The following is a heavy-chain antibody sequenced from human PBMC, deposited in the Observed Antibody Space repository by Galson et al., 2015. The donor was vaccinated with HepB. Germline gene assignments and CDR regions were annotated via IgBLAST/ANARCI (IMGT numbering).Heavy chain of an antibody. CDR3: ARDACSSTSCYYPYYYYYMDV. CDR2: IWYDGSNK. D-gene: IGHD2-2*01. CDR1: GFTFSSYG. V-gene: IGHV3-33*01. J-gene: IGHJ6*03. Sequence: SLRLSCAASGFTFSSYGMHWVRQAPGKGLEWVAVIWYDGSNKYYADSVKGRFTISRGNSKNTLYLQMNSLRAEDTAVYYCARDACSSTSCYYPYYYYYMDVWGKGTTVTVSS.